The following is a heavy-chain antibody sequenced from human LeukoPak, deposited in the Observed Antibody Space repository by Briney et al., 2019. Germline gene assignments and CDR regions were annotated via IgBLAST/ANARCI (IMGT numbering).Heavy chain of an antibody. V-gene: IGHV4-39*01. CDR2: IYYSGST. CDR3: AGQNWMYGSGWFLDY. Sequence: SETLSLTCTVSGDSISSTSYYWDWIRQTPGKGLEWIGSIYYSGSTYYNPCLKGRVTVSVDTSKNQFFLKLISVTAADTAVYYCAGQNWMYGSGWFLDYWGQGTLVTVSS. CDR1: GDSISSTSYY. J-gene: IGHJ4*02. D-gene: IGHD6-19*01.